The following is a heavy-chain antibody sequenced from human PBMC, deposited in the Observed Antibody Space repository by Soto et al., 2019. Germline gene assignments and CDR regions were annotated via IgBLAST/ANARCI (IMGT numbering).Heavy chain of an antibody. D-gene: IGHD4-4*01. CDR1: GGTFSSYA. CDR3: ARDFRTYSHGVDV. CDR2: IIPIFGTA. J-gene: IGHJ6*02. Sequence: ASVKVSCKASGGTFSSYAISWVRQAPGQGLEWMGGIIPIFGTANYAQKFQGRVTITADKSTSTAYMELNSLTSDDTGVYFCARDFRTYSHGVDVWGQGTAVTVSS. V-gene: IGHV1-69*06.